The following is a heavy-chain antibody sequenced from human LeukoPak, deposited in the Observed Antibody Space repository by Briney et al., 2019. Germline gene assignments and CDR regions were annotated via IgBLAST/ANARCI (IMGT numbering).Heavy chain of an antibody. CDR3: ARKATTGPTKAAFDI. D-gene: IGHD4-17*01. J-gene: IGHJ3*02. Sequence: SETLSLACAVYGGSFSGYYWSWIRQPPGKGLEWIGEINHSGSTNYNPSLKSRVTMSVDTSKNQFSLKLSSVTAVDTAVYYCARKATTGPTKAAFDIWGQGTMVTVSS. V-gene: IGHV4-34*01. CDR1: GGSFSGYY. CDR2: INHSGST.